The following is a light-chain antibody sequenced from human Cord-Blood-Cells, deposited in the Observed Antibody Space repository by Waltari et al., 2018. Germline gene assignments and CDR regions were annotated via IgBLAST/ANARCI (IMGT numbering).Light chain of an antibody. Sequence: QSALTQPASVSGSPGQSITISCTGTSSDVGGYNYVSWYQQHPGKAPKLMIYEVSNRPPGVSNRFSGSKSGNPASLTISGLQAEDEADYYCSSYTSSSTLVFGTGTKVTVL. CDR2: EVS. CDR3: SSYTSSSTLV. J-gene: IGLJ1*01. V-gene: IGLV2-14*01. CDR1: SSDVGGYNY.